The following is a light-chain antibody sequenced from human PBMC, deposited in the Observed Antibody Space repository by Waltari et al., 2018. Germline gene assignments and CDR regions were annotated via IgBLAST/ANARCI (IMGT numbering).Light chain of an antibody. Sequence: VMTQSPDSLTVSLGARATITCKSSQSLLYSSHNMNYLPWYQQRPGQPPKLLIYWDYTRESGVPDRFSGSGSGTDFTLTISSLQAEDVAVYYCQQYYSRPRTFGQGTKVEIK. V-gene: IGKV4-1*01. J-gene: IGKJ1*01. CDR2: WDY. CDR3: QQYYSRPRT. CDR1: QSLLYSSHNMNY.